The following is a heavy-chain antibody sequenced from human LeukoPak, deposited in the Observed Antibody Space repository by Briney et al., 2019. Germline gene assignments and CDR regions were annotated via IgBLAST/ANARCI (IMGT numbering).Heavy chain of an antibody. Sequence: GRSLRLSCAASGFTFSSYAMHWVRQAPGKGLEWVAVISYDGSNKYYADSVKGRFTISRDNSKNTLYLQMNSLRAEDTAVYYCARDGRRGGDSSWFDPWGQGTLVTVSS. CDR1: GFTFSSYA. D-gene: IGHD4-23*01. CDR2: ISYDGSNK. V-gene: IGHV3-30*04. J-gene: IGHJ5*02. CDR3: ARDGRRGGDSSWFDP.